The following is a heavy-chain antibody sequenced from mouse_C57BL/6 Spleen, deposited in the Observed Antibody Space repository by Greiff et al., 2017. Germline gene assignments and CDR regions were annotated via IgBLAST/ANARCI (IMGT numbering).Heavy chain of an antibody. CDR1: GYTFTDYE. CDR2: IDPETGGT. Sequence: VKLMESGAELVRPGASVTLSCKASGYTFTDYEMHWVKQTPVHGLEWIGAIDPETGGTAYNQKFKGKAILTADKSSSTAYMELRSLTSEDSAVYYCTRGDYLPFAYWGQGTLVTVSA. D-gene: IGHD5-5*01. CDR3: TRGDYLPFAY. J-gene: IGHJ3*01. V-gene: IGHV1-15*01.